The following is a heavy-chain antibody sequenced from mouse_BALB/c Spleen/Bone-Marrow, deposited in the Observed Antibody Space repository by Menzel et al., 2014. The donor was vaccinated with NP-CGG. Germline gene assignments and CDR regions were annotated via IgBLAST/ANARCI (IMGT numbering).Heavy chain of an antibody. CDR3: TRSITTAVEFDY. D-gene: IGHD1-1*01. CDR2: IYPGNSGT. V-gene: IGHV1-5*01. Sequence: VQLQQSGTGLARPGASVKISCKASGYSFPSYWMYWLNQSPGQGLKWIGAIYPGNSGTSYNQNFKGKAKLTAVTSASTAYMELSSLTNEDSAVYYCTRSITTAVEFDYWGQGTSLTVSS. CDR1: GYSFPSYW. J-gene: IGHJ2*03.